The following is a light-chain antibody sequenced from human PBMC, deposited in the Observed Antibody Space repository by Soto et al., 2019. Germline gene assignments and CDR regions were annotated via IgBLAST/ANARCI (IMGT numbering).Light chain of an antibody. CDR3: KQYTCLWT. Sequence: DLQMTQSPSTLSASVGDSVTITCRASRSLQTWLAWYQQKPGQAPKLLMYQASSLESGVPSRFSASGSGTEFTLTIRSLQPDDVATYYCKQYTCLWTCGPGTKVDIK. V-gene: IGKV1-5*03. J-gene: IGKJ1*01. CDR1: RSLQTW. CDR2: QAS.